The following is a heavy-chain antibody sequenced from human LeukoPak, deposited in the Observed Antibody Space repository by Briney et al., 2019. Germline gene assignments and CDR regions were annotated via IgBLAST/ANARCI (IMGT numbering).Heavy chain of an antibody. CDR3: VRGCGRSSCPYYLDV. CDR1: EFTFSTYW. Sequence: GGSLRLSCTASEFTFSTYWMSWVRQAPGKGLEGVATIRQDGSEKHHVDPVRGRFTISRDNAKNSLYLQMNNLRAEDTAVYYCVRGCGRSSCPYYLDVWGKGTTVTVSS. V-gene: IGHV3-7*01. CDR2: IRQDGSEK. D-gene: IGHD6-13*01. J-gene: IGHJ6*03.